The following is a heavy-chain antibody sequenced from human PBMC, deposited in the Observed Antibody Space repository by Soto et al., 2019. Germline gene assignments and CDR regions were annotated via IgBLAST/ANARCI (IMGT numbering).Heavy chain of an antibody. D-gene: IGHD3-22*01. V-gene: IGHV2-70*01. CDR2: IDWDDNT. Sequence: SGPTLVNPTQTLTLTCTFSGFSLTTNGMCLSWISQPPGKALEWLALIDWDDNTYYSTSLNNRLTLSKDTSKNQVVLLVRHMGPVDTATYYCARIPRGNYYTENFFDPWGQGIPVTVST. J-gene: IGHJ5*02. CDR3: ARIPRGNYYTENFFDP. CDR1: GFSLTTNGMC.